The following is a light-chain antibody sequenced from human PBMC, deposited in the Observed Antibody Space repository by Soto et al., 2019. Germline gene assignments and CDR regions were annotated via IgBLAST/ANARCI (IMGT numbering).Light chain of an antibody. Sequence: DIQLTQSPSFLSASVGDRVTVTCRASQGINSYLAWYQQKPGKAPKLLIYTASTLQSGVPSRFSGSGSETEFTLTINSLQPDDSATYYCQQYHTYWWTFGQGTKVDI. V-gene: IGKV1-9*01. CDR2: TAS. J-gene: IGKJ1*01. CDR3: QQYHTYWWT. CDR1: QGINSY.